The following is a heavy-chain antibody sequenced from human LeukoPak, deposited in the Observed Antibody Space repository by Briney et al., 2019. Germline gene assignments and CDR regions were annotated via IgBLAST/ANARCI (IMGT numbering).Heavy chain of an antibody. CDR2: STGAVE. V-gene: IGHV3-23*01. CDR3: AKEVVATIEGGPFDY. D-gene: IGHD5-12*01. CDR1: GFTLSAFA. J-gene: IGHJ4*02. Sequence: GGSLRLSCTASGFTLSAFAMSWVRQAPGKGLEWVSGSTGAVEYYASSVKGRFTVSRDESKNTLYLQMNSLRAEDTAVYYCAKEVVATIEGGPFDYWGQGTLVTVSS.